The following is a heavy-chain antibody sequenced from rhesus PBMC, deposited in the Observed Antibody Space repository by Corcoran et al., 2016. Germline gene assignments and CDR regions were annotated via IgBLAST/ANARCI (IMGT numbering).Heavy chain of an antibody. D-gene: IGHD2-15*01. V-gene: IGHV4-80*01. CDR2: IHVNGGNT. CDR3: ARDRREYHSYGLDA. CDR1: GTSLNIYW. J-gene: IGHJ6*01. Sequence: QVQVQESGPGLVKPSETLSLTCTVPGTSLNIYWWIWCRQPPGKGREWIGEIHVNGGNTNYYPSLKSRVTFSRDASKNQFYLKMTSVTVADTAVYFCARDRREYHSYGLDAWGQGVVVTVSS.